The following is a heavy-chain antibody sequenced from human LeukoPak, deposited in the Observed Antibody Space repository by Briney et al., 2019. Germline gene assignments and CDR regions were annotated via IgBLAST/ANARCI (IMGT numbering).Heavy chain of an antibody. Sequence: SETLSLTCAVSGGSISSGGYSWSWIRQPPGKGLEWIGYIYHSGSTNYNPSLKSRVTISVDKSKNQFSLKLSSVTAADTAVYYCASGYSSSWRETIDYWGQGTLVTVSS. CDR2: IYHSGST. J-gene: IGHJ4*02. CDR3: ASGYSSSWRETIDY. CDR1: GGSISSGGYS. D-gene: IGHD6-13*01. V-gene: IGHV4-30-2*01.